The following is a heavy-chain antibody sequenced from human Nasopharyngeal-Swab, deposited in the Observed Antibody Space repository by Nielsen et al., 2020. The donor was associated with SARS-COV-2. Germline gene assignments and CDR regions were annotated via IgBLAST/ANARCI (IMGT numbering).Heavy chain of an antibody. J-gene: IGHJ6*02. D-gene: IGHD3-3*01. V-gene: IGHV1-18*01. CDR1: GYTFTSYG. CDR3: ARVGGYDFWSDYYYYYYGMDV. Sequence: ASVKVSCKASGYTFTSYGISWVRQAPGQGLEWMGWISAYNGNTNYAQKLQGRVTMTTDTSTSTAYMELRSLRSDDTAVYYCARVGGYDFWSDYYYYYYGMDVWGQGTTVTVSS. CDR2: ISAYNGNT.